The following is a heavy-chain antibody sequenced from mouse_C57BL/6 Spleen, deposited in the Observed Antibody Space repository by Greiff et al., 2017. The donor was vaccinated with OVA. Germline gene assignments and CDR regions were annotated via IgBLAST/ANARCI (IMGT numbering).Heavy chain of an antibody. CDR1: GFTFSDAW. J-gene: IGHJ2*01. Sequence: EVKLLESGGGLVQPGGSMKLSCAASGFTFSDAWMDWVRQSPEKGLEWVAEIRNKANNHATYYAESVKGRFTISRDDSKSSVYLQMNSLRAEDTGIYYCTRAYYYGSSPYFDYWGQGTTLTVSS. CDR2: IRNKANNHAT. CDR3: TRAYYYGSSPYFDY. V-gene: IGHV6-6*01. D-gene: IGHD1-1*01.